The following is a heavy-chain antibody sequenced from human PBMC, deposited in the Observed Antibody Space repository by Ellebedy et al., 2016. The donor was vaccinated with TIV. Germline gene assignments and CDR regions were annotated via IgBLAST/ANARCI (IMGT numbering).Heavy chain of an antibody. CDR3: ARVGCSGTRCHPA. CDR2: IDYSGSA. CDR1: GGSISSYY. D-gene: IGHD2-2*01. Sequence: SETLSLXCTVSGGSISSYYWSWIRQPPGKGLEWIGYIDYSGSANCNPSLRSRVAFSIDMSKSQFSLTLYSVTASDTAVYYCARVGCSGTRCHPAWGQGTLVAVSS. J-gene: IGHJ5*02. V-gene: IGHV4-59*13.